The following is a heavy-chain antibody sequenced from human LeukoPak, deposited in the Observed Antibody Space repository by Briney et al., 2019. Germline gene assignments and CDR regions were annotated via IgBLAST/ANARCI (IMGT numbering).Heavy chain of an antibody. CDR2: IKSKTDGRTT. CDR3: TTEYSYGLGAYYFDS. CDR1: GFTFSNAW. J-gene: IGHJ4*02. V-gene: IGHV3-15*01. Sequence: GGSLRLSCAASGFTFSNAWMSWVRHAPGKGPEWDGRIKSKTDGRTTDYAAPVKGRFTISRDDSKNTLYLQMNSLKTEDTAVYYCTTEYSYGLGAYYFDSWGQGTLVTVSS. D-gene: IGHD5-18*01.